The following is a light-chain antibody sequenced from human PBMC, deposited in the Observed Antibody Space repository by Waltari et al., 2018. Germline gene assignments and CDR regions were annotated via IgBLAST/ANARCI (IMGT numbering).Light chain of an antibody. CDR2: DVS. J-gene: IGLJ2*01. Sequence: QSALTHPASVSGSPGQSVTIFCAGTSHAVGGYNFVPWYQEHPGQAPRVIIYDVSDRPSGVSDRFSGSKSGNTASLTISGLQAEDEADYYCSSQSSNDVVLFGGGTKLTVL. CDR3: SSQSSNDVVL. CDR1: SHAVGGYNF. V-gene: IGLV2-14*01.